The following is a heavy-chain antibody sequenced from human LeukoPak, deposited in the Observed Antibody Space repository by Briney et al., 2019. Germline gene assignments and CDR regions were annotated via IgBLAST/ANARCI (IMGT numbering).Heavy chain of an antibody. CDR1: GFTFSIYA. CDR3: ASERPSSSWYDY. V-gene: IGHV3-7*01. Sequence: PGGSLRLSCAASGFTFSIYAMSWVRQAPGKGLEWVANIYQDGREKYYVTSVRGRFTISRDNAKNSLYLQMDSLRAEDTGVYYCASERPSSSWYDYWGQGTLVTVSS. J-gene: IGHJ4*02. D-gene: IGHD6-13*01. CDR2: IYQDGREK.